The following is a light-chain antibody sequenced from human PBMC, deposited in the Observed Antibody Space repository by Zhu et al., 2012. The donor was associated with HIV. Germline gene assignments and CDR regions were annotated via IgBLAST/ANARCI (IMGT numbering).Light chain of an antibody. CDR2: AAS. CDR3: QQYGNSIT. J-gene: IGKJ3*01. CDR1: QSVSS. Sequence: IVLTQSPDIMSLSPGQTTILSCKASQSVSSLAWYQQKPGQAPSLLIYAASNRATGIPDRFSGSGSGTDFTLTIRRLEPEDFAVYYCQQYGNSITFGPGTRVDFK. V-gene: IGKV3-20*01.